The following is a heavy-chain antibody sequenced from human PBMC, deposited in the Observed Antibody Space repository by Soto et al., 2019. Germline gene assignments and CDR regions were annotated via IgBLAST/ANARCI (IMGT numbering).Heavy chain of an antibody. D-gene: IGHD5-12*01. CDR1: GFTFSSYA. CDR2: ISYDGSNK. CDR3: ARDKVAARNRFDY. Sequence: QVQLVESGGGVVQPGRSLRLSCAASGFTFSSYAMHWVRQAPGKGLEWVAVISYDGSNKYYADSVKGRFTISRDNSKNTLYRQMNSLRAEDTAVYYCARDKVAARNRFDYWGQGTLVTVSS. J-gene: IGHJ4*02. V-gene: IGHV3-30-3*01.